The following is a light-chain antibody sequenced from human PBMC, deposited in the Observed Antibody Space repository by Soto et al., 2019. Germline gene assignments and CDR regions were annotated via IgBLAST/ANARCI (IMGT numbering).Light chain of an antibody. CDR2: DVS. Sequence: QSALTQPASVSGSPGQSITISCTGTSSDVGGYNYVSWYQQHPGKAPKLMIYDVSNRPSGVSNRFSGSKSGYTASLTISGLQAEDKADYYCSSYTSSSSLWVFGTGTKLTVL. CDR3: SSYTSSSSLWV. CDR1: SSDVGGYNY. J-gene: IGLJ1*01. V-gene: IGLV2-14*01.